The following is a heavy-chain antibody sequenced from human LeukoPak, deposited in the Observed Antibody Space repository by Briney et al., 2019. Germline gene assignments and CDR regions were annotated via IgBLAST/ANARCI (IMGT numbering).Heavy chain of an antibody. Sequence: PSQTLSLTCTVSGGSISSGSYYWSWIRQPAGKGLEWIGRIYNSGTTNYNPSLKSRVTILVDTSKNQFSLKLSSVTAADTAVYYCARETMWFGESGSDWFDPWGQGTLVTVSS. CDR2: IYNSGTT. J-gene: IGHJ5*02. CDR1: GGSISSGSYY. CDR3: ARETMWFGESGSDWFDP. V-gene: IGHV4-61*02. D-gene: IGHD3-10*01.